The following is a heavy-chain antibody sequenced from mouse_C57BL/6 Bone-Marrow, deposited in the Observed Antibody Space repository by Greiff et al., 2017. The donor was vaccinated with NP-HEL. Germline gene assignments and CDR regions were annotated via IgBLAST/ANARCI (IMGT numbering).Heavy chain of an antibody. Sequence: EVQLQQSGPELVKPGASVKISCKASGYSFTDYNMNWVKQSNGKSLEWIGVINPNYGTTSYNQKFKGKATLTVDQSSSTAYMQLNSLTSEDSAVYYCARSPRSKSSYDGYWYFDVWGTGTTVTVSS. D-gene: IGHD2-12*01. CDR1: GYSFTDYN. CDR2: INPNYGTT. V-gene: IGHV1-39*01. J-gene: IGHJ1*03. CDR3: ARSPRSKSSYDGYWYFDV.